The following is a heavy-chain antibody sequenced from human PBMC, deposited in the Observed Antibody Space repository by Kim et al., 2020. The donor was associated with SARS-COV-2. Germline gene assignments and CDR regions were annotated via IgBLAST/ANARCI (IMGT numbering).Heavy chain of an antibody. CDR2: IYWDNDN. Sequence: SGPTLVNPTQTLTLTCTFSGFSLSTYGVSVGWIRRAPGKALEWLAVIYWDNDNRLSPFLETRLTITRDTSKNQVVLTMTNMDVVDTATYFCAHSPSYNWFDAWGQGILVTVSS. J-gene: IGHJ5*02. V-gene: IGHV2-5*02. CDR3: AHSPSYNWFDA. CDR1: GFSLSTYGVS.